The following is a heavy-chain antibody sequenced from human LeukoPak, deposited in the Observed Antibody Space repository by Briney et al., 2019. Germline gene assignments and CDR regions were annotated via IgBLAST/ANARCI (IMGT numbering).Heavy chain of an antibody. D-gene: IGHD3-22*01. V-gene: IGHV3-7*01. CDR1: GFTFSSYW. CDR3: ARGAITMIVVAMGD. Sequence: GGSLRLSCAASGFTFSSYWMSWVRQAPGKGLEWVANIKQDGSEKYYVDSVKGRFTISRDNAKNSLYLQMNSLRAEDTAVYYCARGAITMIVVAMGDWGQGTLVTVSS. CDR2: IKQDGSEK. J-gene: IGHJ4*02.